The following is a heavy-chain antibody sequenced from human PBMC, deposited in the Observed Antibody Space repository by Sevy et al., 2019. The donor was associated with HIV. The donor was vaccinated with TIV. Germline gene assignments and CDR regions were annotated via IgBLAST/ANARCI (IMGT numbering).Heavy chain of an antibody. Sequence: SETLSLTCSVFGGSVSSANNYWSWIRQSPGVGLEWIGYIYYTGATDYNPSLGSRVTMSIDTSKNQFSLQLSSVTPAETAIYYCARAPVTRKAWFDPWGQGTPVTVSS. J-gene: IGHJ5*02. CDR3: ARAPVTRKAWFDP. CDR1: GGSVSSANNY. V-gene: IGHV4-61*01. D-gene: IGHD4-17*01. CDR2: IYYTGAT.